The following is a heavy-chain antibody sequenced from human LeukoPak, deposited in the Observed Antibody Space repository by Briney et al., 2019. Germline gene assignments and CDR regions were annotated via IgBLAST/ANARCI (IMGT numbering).Heavy chain of an antibody. CDR2: ISRLSSYI. CDR1: GLMFSNYS. Sequence: GGSLRLSCAASGLMFSNYSMNWVRQAPGKGLEWVSSISRLSSYINYADSVKGRFTISRDNAKNSLELHLSRLRPEDTALYYCVRRPYRSGFDFWGQGTLVTVSS. D-gene: IGHD6-19*01. CDR3: VRRPYRSGFDF. V-gene: IGHV3-21*06. J-gene: IGHJ4*02.